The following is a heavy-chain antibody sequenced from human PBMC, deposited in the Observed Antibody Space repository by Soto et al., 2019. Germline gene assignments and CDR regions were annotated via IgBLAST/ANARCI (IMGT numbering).Heavy chain of an antibody. Sequence: ASVKVSCKASGYTFTGYYMHWVRQAPGQGLEWMGWINPNSGGTNYAQKFQGWVTMTRDTSISTAYMELSRLRSDDTAVYYCAREQGEFITPNGLDIWGQGTMVTVSS. CDR1: GYTFTGYY. V-gene: IGHV1-2*04. CDR3: AREQGEFITPNGLDI. D-gene: IGHD3-10*01. J-gene: IGHJ3*02. CDR2: INPNSGGT.